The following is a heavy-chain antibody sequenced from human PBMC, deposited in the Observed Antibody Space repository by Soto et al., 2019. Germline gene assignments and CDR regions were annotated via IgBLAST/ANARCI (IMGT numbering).Heavy chain of an antibody. CDR3: ASYSSPFDF. D-gene: IGHD6-13*01. V-gene: IGHV3-23*01. J-gene: IGHJ4*02. CDR2: ISATGTTT. CDR1: EFSFSSYA. Sequence: GGYLRVSCAASEFSFSSYALNWVRQAQGKGLEWVSAISATGTTTYYADSVKGRFTISRDNSKRTLFLQMDSLSPEDTAVYYCASYSSPFDFWGQGTLVTVSS.